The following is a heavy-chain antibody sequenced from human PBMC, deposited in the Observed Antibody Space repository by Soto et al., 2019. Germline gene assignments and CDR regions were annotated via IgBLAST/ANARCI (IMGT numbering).Heavy chain of an antibody. CDR2: ISSSSSYI. Sequence: GGSLRLSCAASGFTFSSYSMNWVRQAPGKGLEWVSSISSSSSYIYSADSMKGRFTTTRDNAKNSLYLQMNSLSAEDTAVYYCASILGSGKPVWFDPWGQGTLVTVSS. CDR1: GFTFSSYS. CDR3: ASILGSGKPVWFDP. D-gene: IGHD3-16*01. J-gene: IGHJ5*02. V-gene: IGHV3-21*01.